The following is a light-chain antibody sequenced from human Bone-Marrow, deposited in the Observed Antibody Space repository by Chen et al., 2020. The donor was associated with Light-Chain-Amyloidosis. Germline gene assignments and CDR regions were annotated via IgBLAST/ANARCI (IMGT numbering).Light chain of an antibody. V-gene: IGLV3-21*02. CDR3: QVWGRSSDRPV. CDR2: DDS. Sequence: SYVLTQPSSVSVAPGQTATYACGGNNIGSTSVHWYQQTPGQAPLRVGYDDSDRPSGIPERLSGSNAGNTATLTVSGVDAGDEADYYGQVWGRSSDRPVFGGGTKLTVL. J-gene: IGLJ3*02. CDR1: NIGSTS.